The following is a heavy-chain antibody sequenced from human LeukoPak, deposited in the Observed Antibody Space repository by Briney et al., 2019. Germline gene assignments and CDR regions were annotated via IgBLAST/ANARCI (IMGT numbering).Heavy chain of an antibody. CDR1: GFTFSSYS. CDR2: ISSRSTYI. D-gene: IGHD6-6*01. Sequence: GGSLRLSCAASGFTFSSYSMNWVRQAPGKGLDWVSSISSRSTYIYYADSVKGRFTISRDDAKNSLYLQMNSLRVEDTAVYYCARDLDSSSTAYFQHWGQGTLVTVSS. V-gene: IGHV3-21*01. J-gene: IGHJ1*01. CDR3: ARDLDSSSTAYFQH.